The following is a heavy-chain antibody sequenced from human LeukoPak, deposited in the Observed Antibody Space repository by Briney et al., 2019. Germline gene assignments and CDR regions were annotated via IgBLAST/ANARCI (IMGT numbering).Heavy chain of an antibody. J-gene: IGHJ4*02. D-gene: IGHD3-22*01. V-gene: IGHV4-39*02. CDR1: GGSISSSGYY. CDR3: AREAGSYDSSGYYSLYYSFDY. CDR2: IYYSGST. Sequence: SETLSLTCSVSGGSISSSGYYWGWIRQPPGKGLEWIGSIYYSGSTYYNPSLKSRVTISVDTSKNQFSLKLTSVTAADTAVYYCAREAGSYDSSGYYSLYYSFDYWGQGTLVTVSS.